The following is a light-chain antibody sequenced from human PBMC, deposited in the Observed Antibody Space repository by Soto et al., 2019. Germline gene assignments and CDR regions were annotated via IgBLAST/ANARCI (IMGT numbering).Light chain of an antibody. CDR2: AAS. CDR3: QQSSKTPMT. V-gene: IGKV1-39*01. J-gene: IGKJ1*01. CDR1: QSISTF. Sequence: DIQMTQSPSSLSASVGDKISIVCRANQSISTFLSWYQQRPGKAPQLLIYAASSLPSGVPSRFSGSGSGTDFILTINSLQPEDFASYLCQQSSKTPMTFXQGTKVDIK.